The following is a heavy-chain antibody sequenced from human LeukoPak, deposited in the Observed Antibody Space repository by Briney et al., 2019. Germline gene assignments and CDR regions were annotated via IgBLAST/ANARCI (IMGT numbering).Heavy chain of an antibody. CDR2: MYHRGST. Sequence: SETLSLTCTVSGYSISSGHYWGWIRQPPGKGLEWIGSMYHRGSTYYNPPLKSRVTISEDTSKNQFSLKLRSMTAADTAVYYCARGPRFGELLWHWFDPWGQGTLVTVSS. V-gene: IGHV4-38-2*02. CDR3: ARGPRFGELLWHWFDP. J-gene: IGHJ5*02. CDR1: GYSISSGHY. D-gene: IGHD3-10*01.